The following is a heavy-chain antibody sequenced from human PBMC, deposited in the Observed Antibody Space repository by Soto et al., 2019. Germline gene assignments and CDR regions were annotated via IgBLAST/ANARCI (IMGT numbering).Heavy chain of an antibody. D-gene: IGHD2-15*01. Sequence: HPGGSLRLSCAASGFTFSSYAMHWVRQAPGKGLEWVAVISYDGSNKYYADSVKGRFTISRDNSKNTLYLQMNSLRAEDTAVYYCARDLGGNKARDYYYGMDVWGQGTTVTVSS. CDR3: ARDLGGNKARDYYYGMDV. V-gene: IGHV3-30-3*01. CDR1: GFTFSSYA. CDR2: ISYDGSNK. J-gene: IGHJ6*02.